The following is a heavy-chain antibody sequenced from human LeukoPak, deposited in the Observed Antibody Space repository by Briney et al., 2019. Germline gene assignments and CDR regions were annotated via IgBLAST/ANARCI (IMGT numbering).Heavy chain of an antibody. J-gene: IGHJ4*02. Sequence: GGSLRLSCAASGFTFDDYAMHWVRQAPGKSLEWVSGISWNSGSIGYADSVKGRFTISRDNAKNSLYLQMNSLRAEDTALYYCARGVVVTATPPFDYWGQGTLVTVSS. CDR3: ARGVVVTATPPFDY. D-gene: IGHD2-21*02. CDR2: ISWNSGSI. V-gene: IGHV3-9*01. CDR1: GFTFDDYA.